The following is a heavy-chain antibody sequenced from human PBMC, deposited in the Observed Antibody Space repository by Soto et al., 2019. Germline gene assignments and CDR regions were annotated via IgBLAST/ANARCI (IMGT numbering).Heavy chain of an antibody. CDR2: ISNDASRT. V-gene: IGHV3-23*01. D-gene: IGHD1-1*01. CDR1: GFSFSDYG. Sequence: GGPLRLSCVASGFSFSDYGMGWVRQAPGKGLEWVSGISNDASRTYYADAVKGRFSISRDNSKNTLYLQMNGLRDDDTAVFYCAIRQQEVRYFGPWGQGTLVTVSS. J-gene: IGHJ5*02. CDR3: AIRQQEVRYFGP.